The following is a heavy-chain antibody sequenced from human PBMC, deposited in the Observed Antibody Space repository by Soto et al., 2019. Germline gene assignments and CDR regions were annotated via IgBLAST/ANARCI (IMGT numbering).Heavy chain of an antibody. Sequence: QVQLVQSGAEVKKPGASVKVSCKASGYTFTGYYMHWVRQAPGQGLEWMGWINPNSGGTNYAQKFQGRVTMTRDTSISTAYMELSRLRSDDTAVYYCARDSTGYYDSSGYSLGVDYWGQGTLVTVSS. D-gene: IGHD3-22*01. CDR2: INPNSGGT. CDR1: GYTFTGYY. J-gene: IGHJ4*02. CDR3: ARDSTGYYDSSGYSLGVDY. V-gene: IGHV1-2*02.